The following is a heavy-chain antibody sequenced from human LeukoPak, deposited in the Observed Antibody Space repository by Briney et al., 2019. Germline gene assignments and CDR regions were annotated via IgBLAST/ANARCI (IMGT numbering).Heavy chain of an antibody. Sequence: PGGSLRLSCAASGFTFSSYAMSWVRQAPGRGLEWVSYITSSSSTIYYADTVKGRFTISRDNAKNSLYLQMNSLRAEDTAVYYCARDRTMGEFDFWGQGTLVTVSS. D-gene: IGHD4/OR15-4a*01. CDR1: GFTFSSYA. V-gene: IGHV3-48*01. CDR2: ITSSSSTI. J-gene: IGHJ4*02. CDR3: ARDRTMGEFDF.